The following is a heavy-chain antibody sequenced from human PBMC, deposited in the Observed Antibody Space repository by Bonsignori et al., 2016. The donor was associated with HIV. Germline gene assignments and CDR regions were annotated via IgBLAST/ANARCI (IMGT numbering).Heavy chain of an antibody. Sequence: SLKISCAASGFTFDDYAMHWVRQAPGKGLEWVSGISWNSGSIGYADSVKGRFTISRDNAKNSLYLQMNSLRAEDTALYYCAKARYYDFWSGFYYFDYWGQGTLVTVSS. J-gene: IGHJ4*02. CDR2: ISWNSGSI. V-gene: IGHV3-9*01. CDR1: GFTFDDYA. D-gene: IGHD3-3*01. CDR3: AKARYYDFWSGFYYFDY.